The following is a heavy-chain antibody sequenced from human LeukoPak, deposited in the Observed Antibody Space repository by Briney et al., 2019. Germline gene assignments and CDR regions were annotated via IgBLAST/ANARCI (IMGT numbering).Heavy chain of an antibody. CDR1: SGSISNNNDY. D-gene: IGHD4-11*01. Sequence: PSETLSLTCTVSSGSISNNNDYWGWIRRPPGTGLEWIGSVYYSGSTYYNPSLKSRVTISVDTSKNQFSLKMTSVTAADTAFYFCARSEINDYMNYWGQGMPVTVSS. J-gene: IGHJ4*02. CDR2: VYYSGST. V-gene: IGHV4-39*07. CDR3: ARSEINDYMNY.